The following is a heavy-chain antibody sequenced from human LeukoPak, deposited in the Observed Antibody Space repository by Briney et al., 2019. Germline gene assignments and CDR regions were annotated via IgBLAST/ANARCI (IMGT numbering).Heavy chain of an antibody. CDR1: GFTFSSYA. Sequence: PGGSLRLSCAASGFTFSSYAVSWVRQAPGKGLEWVSALSNIGSSTSYADSVKGRFTISRDNSKNTLYLQMNSLRAEDTAVYYCAKLYTSRWYNDYWGQGTLVTVSS. CDR3: AKLYTSRWYNDY. J-gene: IGHJ4*02. V-gene: IGHV3-23*01. D-gene: IGHD6-13*01. CDR2: LSNIGSST.